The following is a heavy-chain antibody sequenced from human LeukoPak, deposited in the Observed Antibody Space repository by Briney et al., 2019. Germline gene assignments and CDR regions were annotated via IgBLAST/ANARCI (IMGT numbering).Heavy chain of an antibody. V-gene: IGHV4-39*01. D-gene: IGHD3-10*01. Sequence: SETLSLTCTVSGGSINSNSYYWGWIRQPPGKGLEWIGSIYYSGSTYYNPSLKSRVTISVDTSKNQFSLKLSSVTAADTAVYYCARNKYYYGSGNYGVPNWFDPWGQGTLVTVSS. CDR3: ARNKYYYGSGNYGVPNWFDP. CDR1: GGSINSNSYY. CDR2: IYYSGST. J-gene: IGHJ5*02.